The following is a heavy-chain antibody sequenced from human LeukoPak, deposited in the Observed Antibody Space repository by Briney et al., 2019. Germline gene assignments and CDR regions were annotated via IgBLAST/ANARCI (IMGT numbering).Heavy chain of an antibody. CDR1: GGSISSSGHY. Sequence: SETLSLTWSVSGGSISSSGHYWGWIRQSPEKGLDWIGSIYSNGNTYYNPSVKSRVTISVDTSKNQFSLKLTSVTAAETAVYYCARSATVTTGYFDYWGQGALVTVSS. CDR3: ARSATVTTGYFDY. V-gene: IGHV4-39*07. CDR2: IYSNGNT. J-gene: IGHJ4*02. D-gene: IGHD4-17*01.